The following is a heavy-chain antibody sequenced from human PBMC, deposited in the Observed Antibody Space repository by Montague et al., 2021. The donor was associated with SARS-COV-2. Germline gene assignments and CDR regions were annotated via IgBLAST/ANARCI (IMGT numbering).Heavy chain of an antibody. D-gene: IGHD3-22*01. V-gene: IGHV4-34*01. Sequence: ETLSLTCAVYGGSFSGYYWSWIRQPPGKGLEWIGEINQSGSTNYNPSLKSRVSLSVDTSKKQFSLKLSSLTAADTAVYYCARVAGGYYHDSSAYFDYWDQGSLVTVSS. J-gene: IGHJ4*02. CDR3: ARVAGGYYHDSSAYFDY. CDR2: INQSGST. CDR1: GGSFSGYY.